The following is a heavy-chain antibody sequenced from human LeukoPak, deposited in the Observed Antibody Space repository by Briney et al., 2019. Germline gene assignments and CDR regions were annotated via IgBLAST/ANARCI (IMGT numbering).Heavy chain of an antibody. CDR1: GFTFSSYG. J-gene: IGHJ2*01. Sequence: QPGGSLRLSCAASGFTFSSYGMHWVRQAPGKGLEWVAFIRYDGSNKYYADSVKGRFTISRDNSENTLYLEMNRVRAADTAVHYYAILSTWIQFEGYFERW. V-gene: IGHV3-30*02. CDR2: IRYDGSNK. CDR3: AILSTWIQFEGYFER. D-gene: IGHD5-18*01.